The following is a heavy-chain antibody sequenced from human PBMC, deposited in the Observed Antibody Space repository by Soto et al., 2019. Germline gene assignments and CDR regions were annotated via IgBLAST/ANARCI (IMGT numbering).Heavy chain of an antibody. D-gene: IGHD2-21*01. V-gene: IGHV4-31*03. J-gene: IGHJ6*02. CDR1: GGSISSGGYY. Sequence: QVQLQESGPGLVKPSQTLSLTCTVSGGSISSGGYYWNWIRQHPGKGLEWIGYIYYSGTTYYNPSLKSRVTISVDSSKTQFSLKLCSVTASDTAVYYCAASCVGCGGFNYYGMDVWGPGTTVTVSS. CDR3: AASCVGCGGFNYYGMDV. CDR2: IYYSGTT.